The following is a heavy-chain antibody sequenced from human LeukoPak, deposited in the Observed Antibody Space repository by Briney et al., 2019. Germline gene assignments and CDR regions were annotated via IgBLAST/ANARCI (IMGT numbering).Heavy chain of an antibody. V-gene: IGHV3-7*03. D-gene: IGHD3-22*01. CDR2: IKQDGSKK. CDR3: ARDSNGPAF. Sequence: HPGGSLRFSCVASGFPFSSYWMTWVRQAPGKGLEWVANIKQDGSKKSYVDSVKGRFTISRDYSKNTLYLQMNSLRADDTAVYYCARDSNGPAFWGQGTLVIVSS. J-gene: IGHJ4*02. CDR1: GFPFSSYW.